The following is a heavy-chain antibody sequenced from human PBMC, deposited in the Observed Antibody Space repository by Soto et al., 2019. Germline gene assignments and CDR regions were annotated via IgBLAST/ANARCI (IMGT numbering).Heavy chain of an antibody. CDR2: VFTSGSS. CDR3: AREPDGGDLDY. D-gene: IGHD3-3*01. Sequence: QVLLQESGPGLVKPSETLSLTCTVSGVSISDSYWAWIRQPAGKGLEWIGRVFTSGSSTYNPSLKSRVTMSVDASKRQLFLRLNSLTAADTAVYYCAREPDGGDLDYWGQGALVAVSS. V-gene: IGHV4-4*07. CDR1: GVSISDSY. J-gene: IGHJ4*02.